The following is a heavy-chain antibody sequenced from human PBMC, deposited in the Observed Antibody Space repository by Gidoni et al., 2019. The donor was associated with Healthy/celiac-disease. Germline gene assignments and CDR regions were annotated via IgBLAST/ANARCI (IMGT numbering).Heavy chain of an antibody. CDR3: ARALPPSGGSCLAV. CDR1: GYPLTSYD. CDR2: MKPNSGNT. V-gene: IGHV1-8*01. J-gene: IGHJ4*02. D-gene: IGHD2-15*01. Sequence: QVQPVQSGAEVKKPGASVKVSCKASGYPLTSYDINWVRQATGQGLEWMGWMKPNSGNTGYAQKFQGRVTMTRNTSISTAYMELSSLRSEDTAVYYCARALPPSGGSCLAVWGQGTLVTVSS.